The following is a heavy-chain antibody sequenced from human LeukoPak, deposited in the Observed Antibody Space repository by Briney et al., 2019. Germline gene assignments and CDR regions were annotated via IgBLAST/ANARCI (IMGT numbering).Heavy chain of an antibody. CDR2: INHSGST. J-gene: IGHJ4*02. D-gene: IGHD2-21*02. Sequence: PSETLSLTCAVYGGXFSGYYWSWIRQPPGKGLEWIGEINHSGSTNYNPSLKSRVTISVDTSKNQFSLKLSSVTAADTTVYYCARGRTATYTPIDYWGQGTLVTVSS. CDR3: ARGRTATYTPIDY. CDR1: GGXFSGYY. V-gene: IGHV4-34*01.